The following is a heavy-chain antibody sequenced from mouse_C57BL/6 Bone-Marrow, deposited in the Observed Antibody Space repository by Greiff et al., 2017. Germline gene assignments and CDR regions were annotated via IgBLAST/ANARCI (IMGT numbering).Heavy chain of an antibody. V-gene: IGHV1-59*01. CDR2: IDPSDSYT. D-gene: IGHD4-1*01. CDR1: GYTFTSYW. CDR3: ARRGTGTGVAY. J-gene: IGHJ3*01. Sequence: QVQLQQPGAELVRPGTSVKLSCKASGYTFTSYWMHWVKQRPGQGLEWIGVIDPSDSYTNYNQKFKGKATLTVDTASSTAYMQLSSLTSEDSAVYYCARRGTGTGVAYWGQGTLVTVSA.